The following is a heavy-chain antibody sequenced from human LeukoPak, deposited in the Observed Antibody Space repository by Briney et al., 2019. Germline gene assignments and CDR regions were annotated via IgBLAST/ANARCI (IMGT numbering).Heavy chain of an antibody. CDR2: ISGSGGST. CDR1: GFTFSSYA. Sequence: GGSLRLSCAASGFTFSSYAMSWVRQAPGKGLEWVSAISGSGGSTYYADSVKGRFTISRDNSKNTLYLQMNSLRAEDTAVYYCAKGGTWELHGGGYFDYWGRGTLVTVSS. CDR3: AKGGTWELHGGGYFDY. J-gene: IGHJ4*02. V-gene: IGHV3-23*01. D-gene: IGHD1-26*01.